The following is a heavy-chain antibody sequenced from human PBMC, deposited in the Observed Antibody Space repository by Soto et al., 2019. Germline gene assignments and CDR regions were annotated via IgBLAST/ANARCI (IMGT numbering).Heavy chain of an antibody. Sequence: AGGSLRLSCAASGFTFSDFGMSWVRQAPGKGLEWVSVISASGDATYYAASVKGRFTLSRDNSKNTLYLQMNSLTVADTAVYYCPKQVTTYAVDHAEYWGQGTQVTVSS. J-gene: IGHJ4*02. CDR2: ISASGDAT. D-gene: IGHD3-3*01. CDR1: GFTFSDFG. V-gene: IGHV3-23*01. CDR3: PKQVTTYAVDHAEY.